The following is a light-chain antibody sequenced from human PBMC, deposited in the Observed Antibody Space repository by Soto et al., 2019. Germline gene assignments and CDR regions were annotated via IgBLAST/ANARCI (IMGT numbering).Light chain of an antibody. J-gene: IGKJ4*01. V-gene: IGKV3-15*01. Sequence: EMVMTQSPATLSVSPGERATLSCRASQSVSSNLAWYQQKPGQTPKLLIYVAYTRATGIPARFSRSGSGTEFTLTISSLQSEDFAGYYCQQYNVWPLTFGGGTKVEFK. CDR2: VAY. CDR1: QSVSSN. CDR3: QQYNVWPLT.